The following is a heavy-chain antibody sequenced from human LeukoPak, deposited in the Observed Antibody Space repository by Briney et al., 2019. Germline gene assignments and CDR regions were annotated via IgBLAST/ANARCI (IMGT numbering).Heavy chain of an antibody. J-gene: IGHJ6*03. CDR3: ARGGRHSSSFGSIASRYCMDV. Sequence: PGGSLRLSCAASGFTFSDYYMSWIRQAPGKGLEWVSYISSSGSTIYYADSVKGRFTISRDNAKNSLYLQMNSLRAEDTAVYYCARGGRHSSSFGSIASRYCMDVWGKGTTVTVSS. D-gene: IGHD6-6*01. V-gene: IGHV3-11*01. CDR2: ISSSGSTI. CDR1: GFTFSDYY.